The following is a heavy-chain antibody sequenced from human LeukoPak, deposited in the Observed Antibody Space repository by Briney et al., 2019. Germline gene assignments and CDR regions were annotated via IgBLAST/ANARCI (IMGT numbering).Heavy chain of an antibody. Sequence: PSETLSLTCTVSGGSISGSSYYWGWIRQPPGKELEWIGSIYYSGTTYNNPSLKSRVTISVDTSKNHFSLKVNSVTAADTAVYYCASRKQWLLVHWGQGTLVTVSS. J-gene: IGHJ4*02. CDR1: GGSISGSSYY. D-gene: IGHD6-19*01. CDR2: IYYSGTT. CDR3: ASRKQWLLVH. V-gene: IGHV4-39*07.